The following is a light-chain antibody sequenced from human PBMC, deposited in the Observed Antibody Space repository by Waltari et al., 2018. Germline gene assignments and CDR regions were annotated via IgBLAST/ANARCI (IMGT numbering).Light chain of an antibody. J-gene: IGKJ4*01. V-gene: IGKV3D-15*01. Sequence: VVMTQSPATRPVSPGERATLPGRASQSVYTNLAWYQQKPGQAPRLLIYGASTRATGIPARFRGSGSGTEFTLTISSLQSEDFALYYCQQYSHWPPLTFGGGTKVDI. CDR3: QQYSHWPPLT. CDR1: QSVYTN. CDR2: GAS.